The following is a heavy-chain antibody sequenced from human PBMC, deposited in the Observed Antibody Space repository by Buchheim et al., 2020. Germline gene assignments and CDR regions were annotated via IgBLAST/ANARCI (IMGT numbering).Heavy chain of an antibody. CDR3: ARVFGSSGSGEVGYFYY. V-gene: IGHV1-69*01. J-gene: IGHJ4*02. Sequence: QVQLVQSGAEVKKPGSSVKVSCKASGDTFSNYAISWVRQAPGQGPEWMGGIIPLFGTANYARKFQGRVSITADERTRPAYMELRSLRSEDTAVYYCARVFGSSGSGEVGYFYYWGQGTL. D-gene: IGHD3-22*01. CDR2: IIPLFGTA. CDR1: GDTFSNYA.